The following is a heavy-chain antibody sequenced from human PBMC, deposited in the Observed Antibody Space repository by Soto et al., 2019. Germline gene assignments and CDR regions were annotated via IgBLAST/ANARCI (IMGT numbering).Heavy chain of an antibody. CDR1: GGSFSGYY. CDR2: INHSGST. Sequence: SETLSLTCAVYGGSFSGYYWSWIRQPPGKGLEWIGEINHSGSTNYNPSLKSRVTISVDTSKNQFSLKLSSVTAADTAVYYCARDVASRGYSYGRFDYWGQGTLVTVSS. V-gene: IGHV4-34*01. J-gene: IGHJ4*02. D-gene: IGHD5-18*01. CDR3: ARDVASRGYSYGRFDY.